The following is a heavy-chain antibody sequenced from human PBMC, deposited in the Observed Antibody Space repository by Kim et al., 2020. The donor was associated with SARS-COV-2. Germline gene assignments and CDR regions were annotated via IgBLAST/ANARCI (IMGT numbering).Heavy chain of an antibody. CDR3: ARGRGGYSSSDYFDY. V-gene: IGHV4-34*01. CDR1: GGSFSGYY. Sequence: SETLSLTCAVYGGSFSGYYWSWIRQPPGKGLEWIGEINHSGSTNYNPSLKSRVTISVDTSKNQFSLKLSSVTAADTAVYYCARGRGGYSSSDYFDYWGQGTLVTVSS. CDR2: INHSGST. J-gene: IGHJ4*02. D-gene: IGHD6-6*01.